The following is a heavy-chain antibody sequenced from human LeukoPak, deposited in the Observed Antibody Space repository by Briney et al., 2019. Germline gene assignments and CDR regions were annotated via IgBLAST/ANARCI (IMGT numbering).Heavy chain of an antibody. CDR1: GFTFSNYW. V-gene: IGHV3-7*04. Sequence: GGSLRLSCAASGFTFSNYWMGWVRQAPGKGLEWVANIKQGGSDKLYGDSVKGRFTIYRDNAKNSLELQMNSLRVEDTAVYYCARDSGEFHFDYWGQGTLVTVSS. CDR3: ARDSGEFHFDY. J-gene: IGHJ4*02. D-gene: IGHD3-10*01. CDR2: IKQGGSDK.